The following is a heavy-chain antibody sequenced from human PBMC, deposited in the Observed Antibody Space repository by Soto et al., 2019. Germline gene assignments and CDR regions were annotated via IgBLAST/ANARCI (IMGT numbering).Heavy chain of an antibody. CDR3: ARVVAAAGQGDY. CDR1: GGSFSSYA. V-gene: IGHV1-69*01. D-gene: IGHD6-13*01. J-gene: IGHJ4*02. CDR2: IIPIFGTA. Sequence: QVQLVQSGAEVKKPGSSVKVSCKASGGSFSSYAISWVRQAPGQGLEWMGGIIPIFGTANYAQKFQGRVTFTADEATSTAYMELISLTSEDTAVYYRARVVAAAGQGDYWGQGTLVTVSS.